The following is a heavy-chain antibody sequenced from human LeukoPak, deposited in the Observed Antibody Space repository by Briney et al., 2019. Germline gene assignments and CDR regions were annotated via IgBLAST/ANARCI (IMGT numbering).Heavy chain of an antibody. V-gene: IGHV4-59*08. J-gene: IGHJ6*02. CDR3: ARGMEYYYGLDV. D-gene: IGHD1-1*01. Sequence: SETLSLTCTVSGGSISSYYWSWIRQPPGKGLEWIGYIYYSGSTYYSPSLKSRITISLDTSKNQFSLKLSSVTAADTAVYYCARGMEYYYGLDVWGQGTTVTVSS. CDR1: GGSISSYY. CDR2: IYYSGST.